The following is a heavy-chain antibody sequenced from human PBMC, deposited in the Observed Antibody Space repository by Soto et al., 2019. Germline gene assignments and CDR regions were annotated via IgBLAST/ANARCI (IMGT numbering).Heavy chain of an antibody. Sequence: PSATLSLTCAVSCGSISSGVYSWCWIRQPPGKGLEYIGYIYHSVSTYYNPSLKSRVTISADTSKNQFSLRLSSVTAADTAAYYCARVADYWGQGTL. V-gene: IGHV4-30-2*01. J-gene: IGHJ4*02. CDR2: IYHSVST. CDR3: ARVADY. CDR1: CGSISSGVYS.